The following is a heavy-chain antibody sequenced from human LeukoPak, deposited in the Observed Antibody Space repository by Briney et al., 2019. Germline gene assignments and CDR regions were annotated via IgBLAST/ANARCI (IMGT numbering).Heavy chain of an antibody. CDR2: IYYSGST. D-gene: IGHD3-10*01. CDR1: GGSISSSSYY. J-gene: IGHJ6*03. Sequence: SETLSLTCTVSGGSISSSSYYWGWIRQPPGKGLEWIGSIYYSGSTYYNPSLKSRATISVDTSKNQFSLKLSSVTAADTAVYYCVRQSDGSGSYYNPRPYYYMDVWGKGTTVTVSS. CDR3: VRQSDGSGSYYNPRPYYYMDV. V-gene: IGHV4-39*01.